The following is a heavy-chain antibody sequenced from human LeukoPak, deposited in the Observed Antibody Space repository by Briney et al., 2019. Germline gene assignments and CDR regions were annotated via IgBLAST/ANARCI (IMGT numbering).Heavy chain of an antibody. V-gene: IGHV3-7*01. CDR1: GFTFDSYW. D-gene: IGHD1-14*01. CDR3: TRDPLTQNDY. J-gene: IGHJ4*02. CDR2: IKQDGNEK. Sequence: PGGSLRLSCAASGFTFDSYWMSWVRQAPGKGLEWVANIKQDGNEKYYVDSVMGRFTIYRDNAENSLYLQMNSLRAEDTAVYYCTRDPLTQNDYWGQGTLVTVSS.